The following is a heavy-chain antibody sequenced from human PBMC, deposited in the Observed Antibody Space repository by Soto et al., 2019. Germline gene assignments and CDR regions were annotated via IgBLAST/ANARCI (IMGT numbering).Heavy chain of an antibody. D-gene: IGHD2-2*01. CDR1: GFTFSSYS. CDR3: AREQEGPAAKVYGMDV. CDR2: ISSSSSYI. Sequence: PGGSLRLSCAASGFTFSSYSMNWVRQAPGKGLEWVSSISSSSSYIYYADSVKGRFTISRDNAKNSLYLQMNSLRAEDTAVYYCAREQEGPAAKVYGMDVWGQGTTVTVSS. J-gene: IGHJ6*02. V-gene: IGHV3-21*01.